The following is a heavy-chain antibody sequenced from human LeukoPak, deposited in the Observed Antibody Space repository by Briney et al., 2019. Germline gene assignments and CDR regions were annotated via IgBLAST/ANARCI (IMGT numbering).Heavy chain of an antibody. J-gene: IGHJ4*02. CDR2: IYYSGST. V-gene: IGHV4-59*08. CDR1: GGSISPYY. Sequence: PSETLSLTCTASGGSISPYYWSWIRQPPGKGLEWIGYIYYSGSTNYNPSLKSRVTISVDTSKNQFSLKLSSVTAADTAMYYCARHGGGGESYPRVFDYWGRGNLVTVSP. CDR3: ARHGGGGESYPRVFDY. D-gene: IGHD1-26*01.